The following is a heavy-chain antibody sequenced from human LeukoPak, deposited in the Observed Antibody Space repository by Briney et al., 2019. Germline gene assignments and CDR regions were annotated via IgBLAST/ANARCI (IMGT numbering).Heavy chain of an antibody. CDR1: GYTFTSYY. J-gene: IGHJ4*02. CDR3: AREPQTDYYASSGYEDY. CDR2: INPSGGST. Sequence: ASVKVSCKASGYTFTSYYMHWVRQAPGQGLEWMGIINPSGGSTSYAQKFQGRVTMTRDTSISTAYMELSRLRSDDTAVYYCAREPQTDYYASSGYEDYWGQGTLVTVSS. D-gene: IGHD3-22*01. V-gene: IGHV1-46*01.